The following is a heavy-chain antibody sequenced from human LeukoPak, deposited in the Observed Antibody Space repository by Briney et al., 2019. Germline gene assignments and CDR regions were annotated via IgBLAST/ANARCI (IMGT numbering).Heavy chain of an antibody. Sequence: GGSLRLSCAVSGFTFSNFWMSWVRQARGRWLEWVPNIHPEGNEKYHVESVKGRFTISRDNAKNLLFLQMNGLRVEDTAVYYCARGDDFSGDHWGQGTLVTVSS. CDR3: ARGDDFSGDH. V-gene: IGHV3-7*04. CDR1: GFTFSNFW. J-gene: IGHJ4*02. D-gene: IGHD1-1*01. CDR2: IHPEGNEK.